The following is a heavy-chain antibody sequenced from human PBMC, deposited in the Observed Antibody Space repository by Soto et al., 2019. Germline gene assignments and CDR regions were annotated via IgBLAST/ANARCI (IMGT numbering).Heavy chain of an antibody. CDR1: GFTVSSTY. D-gene: IGHD1-26*01. V-gene: IGHV3-66*01. CDR2: IYTGGNT. Sequence: EVQLVESGGGLVQPGGSLRLSCAASGFTVSSTYMNWVRQAPGKGLEWVSIIYTGGNTYYADSVKGRFTISRDDSKNTVYLQMNSLRAEDPALYYCARTSGGMIRGGAWGQGTLVTVSS. CDR3: ARTSGGMIRGGA. J-gene: IGHJ5*02.